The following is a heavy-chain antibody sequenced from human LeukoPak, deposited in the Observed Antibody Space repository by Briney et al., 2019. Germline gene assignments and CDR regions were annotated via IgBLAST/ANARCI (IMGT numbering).Heavy chain of an antibody. V-gene: IGHV4-39*01. CDR3: ARYNGGWSYYFDY. CDR1: GGSISSSSYY. J-gene: IGHJ4*02. D-gene: IGHD6-19*01. Sequence: PSETLSLTCSVSGGSISSSSYYWGWIRQPPGKGLEWIGSIYYSGSTYYNPSLKSRVTISVDTSKNQFSLKVSSVTAADTAVYFCARYNGGWSYYFDYWGRGTLVTVSS. CDR2: IYYSGST.